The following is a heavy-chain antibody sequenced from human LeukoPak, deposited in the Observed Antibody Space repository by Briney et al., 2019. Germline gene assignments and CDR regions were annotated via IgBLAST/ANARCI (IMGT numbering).Heavy chain of an antibody. CDR2: IYSGGST. V-gene: IGHV3-66*02. D-gene: IGHD3-22*01. CDR1: GFTVSSNY. Sequence: GGSLRLSCAASGFTVSSNYMSWVRQAPGKGLEWVSVIYSGGSTYCADSVKGRFTISRDNSENTLYLQMNSLRAEDTAVYYCARDSPKSTYYYDSSGYYLDYWGQGTLVTVSS. J-gene: IGHJ4*02. CDR3: ARDSPKSTYYYDSSGYYLDY.